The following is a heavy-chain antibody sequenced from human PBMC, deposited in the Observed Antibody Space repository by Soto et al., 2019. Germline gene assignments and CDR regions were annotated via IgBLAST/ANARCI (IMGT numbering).Heavy chain of an antibody. CDR1: GFTFSSYG. Sequence: QVQLVESGGGVVQPGRSLRLSCAASGFTFSSYGMHWVRQAPGKGLEWVAVIWYDGSNKYYADSVKGRFTISRDNSKNTLYLQMNSLRAEDTAVYYCARDLVPAAPGNMRYYYGMDVWGQGTTVTVSS. CDR3: ARDLVPAAPGNMRYYYGMDV. J-gene: IGHJ6*02. D-gene: IGHD2-2*01. V-gene: IGHV3-33*01. CDR2: IWYDGSNK.